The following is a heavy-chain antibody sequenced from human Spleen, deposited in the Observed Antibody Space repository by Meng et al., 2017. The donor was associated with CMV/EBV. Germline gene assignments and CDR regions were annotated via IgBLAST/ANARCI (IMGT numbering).Heavy chain of an antibody. J-gene: IGHJ3*02. CDR3: ARARMTTVTTFAFDI. CDR1: GFIFGSYG. V-gene: IGHV3-48*03. Sequence: GESLKISCAGTGFIFGSYGMNWVRQAPGKGLEWLSYISTGDNMYYADSVKGRFAISRDNAKNSLFLQMNSLRAEDTAVYYCARARMTTVTTFAFDIWGQGTMVTVSS. D-gene: IGHD4-11*01. CDR2: ISTGDNM.